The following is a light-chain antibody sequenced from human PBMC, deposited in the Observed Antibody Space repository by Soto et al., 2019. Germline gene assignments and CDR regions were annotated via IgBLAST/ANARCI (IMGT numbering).Light chain of an antibody. V-gene: IGKV1-39*01. CDR2: GTS. Sequence: DIQMTQSPSSLSASVGDRVTITCRARQSISTYLKWYQQKPGKAPNLLIYGTSNLQSGVPSRFRCSGSRTGFTLTISSLQPEEFGTFYFLQSYSTSITFGQGTRLEI. CDR1: QSISTY. CDR3: LQSYSTSIT. J-gene: IGKJ5*01.